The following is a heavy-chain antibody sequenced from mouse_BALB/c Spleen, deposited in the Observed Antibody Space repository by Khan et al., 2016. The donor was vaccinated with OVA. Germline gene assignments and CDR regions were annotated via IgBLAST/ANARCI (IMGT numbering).Heavy chain of an antibody. V-gene: IGHV3-2*02. D-gene: IGHD2-3*01. J-gene: IGHJ4*01. CDR3: ARDGSRYNYAIDY. CDR1: GYSITSDYA. CDR2: INYSGST. Sequence: EVQLQESGPGLVNPSQSLSLTCTVTGYSITSDYAWNWIRQFPGNKLEWMGYINYSGSTNYNPALKSRISITRDTSKNQFFLQLTYVTTEDTATYNWARDGSRYNYAIDYWGQGTSVTVSS.